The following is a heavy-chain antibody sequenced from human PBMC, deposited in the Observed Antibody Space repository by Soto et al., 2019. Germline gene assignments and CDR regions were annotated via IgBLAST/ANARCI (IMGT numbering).Heavy chain of an antibody. CDR3: ARNFNLGFDD. V-gene: IGHV3-53*01. J-gene: IGHJ4*02. CDR1: GFPVGSNH. D-gene: IGHD3-10*01. CDR2: IYSRGTT. Sequence: GVSLRLSCAVSGFPVGSNHMSWVRQAPGTGLEWVSFIYSRGTTYYADSVKGRFTISRDNSKNTLDLQMDSLRAEDTAIYYCARNFNLGFDDWRQRNPVTVNS.